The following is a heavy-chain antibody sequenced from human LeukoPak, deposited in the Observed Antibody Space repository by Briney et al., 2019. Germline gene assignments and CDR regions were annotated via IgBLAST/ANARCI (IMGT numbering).Heavy chain of an antibody. CDR1: GFTFSSYA. CDR3: ARAWNNWINYYYYGMDV. V-gene: IGHV3-30*04. J-gene: IGHJ6*04. Sequence: GGSLRLSCAASGFTFSSYAMHWVRQAPGKGLEWVAVISYDGSNKYYADSVKGRFTISRDKSKNTLYLQMNSLRAEDTAVYYCARAWNNWINYYYYGMDVWGKGTTVTVSS. CDR2: ISYDGSNK. D-gene: IGHD1/OR15-1a*01.